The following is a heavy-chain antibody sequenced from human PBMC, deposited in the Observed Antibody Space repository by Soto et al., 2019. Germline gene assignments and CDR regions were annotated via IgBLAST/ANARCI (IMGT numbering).Heavy chain of an antibody. CDR3: AKDQIIVGAPNWFDP. CDR2: ISGSGGST. Sequence: EVQLLESGGGLVQPGWSLRLSCAASGFTFSSYAMSWVRQAPGKGLEWVSAISGSGGSTYYADSVKGRFTISRDNSKNTLYLQMNSLRAEDTAVYYCAKDQIIVGAPNWFDPWGQGTLVTVSS. V-gene: IGHV3-23*01. J-gene: IGHJ5*02. CDR1: GFTFSSYA. D-gene: IGHD1-26*01.